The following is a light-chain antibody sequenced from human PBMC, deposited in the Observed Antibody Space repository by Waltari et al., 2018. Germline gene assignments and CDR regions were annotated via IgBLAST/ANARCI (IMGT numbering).Light chain of an antibody. V-gene: IGKV3-20*01. CDR1: QIVTRA. CDR3: QHYLRLPVT. J-gene: IGKJ1*01. Sequence: EIVLTQSPGTLSLSPGASATLSCRTSQIVTRALAWYQQKPGQAPRLLIYGASNRATGIPDRFSGSGSGTDFSLTISSLEPEDFAVYYCQHYLRLPVTFGQGTKVEVK. CDR2: GAS.